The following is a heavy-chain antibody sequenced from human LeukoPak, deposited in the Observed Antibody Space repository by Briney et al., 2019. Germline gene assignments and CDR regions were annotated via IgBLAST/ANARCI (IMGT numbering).Heavy chain of an antibody. J-gene: IGHJ4*02. D-gene: IGHD4-23*01. CDR3: AREGGSVAYDF. Sequence: PSETLSLTCTVSGDSIYNSDYYWGWIRQPPGKGLEWIGSIFYGGSTYYKPSLESRVTVSIATSKNQFSLKLNSVTAADTAVYYCAREGGSVAYDFWGQGSLVSVSS. V-gene: IGHV4-39*07. CDR1: GDSIYNSDYY. CDR2: IFYGGST.